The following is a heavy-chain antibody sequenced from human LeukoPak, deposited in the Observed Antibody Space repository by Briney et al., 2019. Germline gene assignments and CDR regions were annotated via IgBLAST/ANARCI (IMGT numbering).Heavy chain of an antibody. D-gene: IGHD3-3*01. V-gene: IGHV1-69*13. Sequence: SVKVSCKASGGTFSSYAISWVRQAPGQGLEWMGGIIPIFSTANYAQKFQGRVTITADESTSTAYMELSSLRSEDTAVYYCARGEQFLEWLFGYWGQGTLVTVSS. J-gene: IGHJ4*02. CDR3: ARGEQFLEWLFGY. CDR1: GGTFSSYA. CDR2: IIPIFSTA.